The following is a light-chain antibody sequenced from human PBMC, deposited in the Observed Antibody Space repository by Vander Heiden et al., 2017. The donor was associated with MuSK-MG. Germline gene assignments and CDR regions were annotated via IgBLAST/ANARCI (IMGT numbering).Light chain of an antibody. V-gene: IGKV1-5*03. CDR1: QSISGW. CDR3: QQYNYYPYT. CDR2: KAS. J-gene: IGKJ2*01. Sequence: DVLMTQSTSTLSASVGDRVTITCRASQSISGWLAWYQQIPGKAPNVLIYKASTLQSGVPSRFSGSGSGTEFTLTISSLQPDDFATYYCQQYNYYPYTFGQGTKLEIK.